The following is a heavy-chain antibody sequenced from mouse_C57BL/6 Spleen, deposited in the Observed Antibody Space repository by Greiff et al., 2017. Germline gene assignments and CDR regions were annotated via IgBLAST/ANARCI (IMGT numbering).Heavy chain of an antibody. CDR3: ARHEESTTVVATDYFDY. J-gene: IGHJ2*01. CDR2: FYPGSGSI. Sequence: VQLKESGAELVKPGASVKLSCKASGYTFTEYTIHWVKQRSGQGLEWIGWFYPGSGSIKYNEKFKDKATLTADKSSSTVYMELSRLTSEDSAVYFCARHEESTTVVATDYFDYWGQGTTLTVSS. D-gene: IGHD1-1*01. V-gene: IGHV1-62-2*01. CDR1: GYTFTEYT.